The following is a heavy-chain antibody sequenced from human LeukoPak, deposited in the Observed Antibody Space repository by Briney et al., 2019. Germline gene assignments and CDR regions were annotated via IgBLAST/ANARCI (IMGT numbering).Heavy chain of an antibody. V-gene: IGHV5-51*01. CDR2: IYPGDSDT. CDR1: GYSFTTYW. CDR3: ASTTPDYYGSGSPMGYFDY. D-gene: IGHD3-10*01. Sequence: GESLKISCQGSGYSFTTYWIGWVRQMPAKGLEWMGIIYPGDSDTRYSPSFQGQVTISADKSISTAYLQWSSLKASDTAMYYCASTTPDYYGSGSPMGYFDYWGQGTLVTVSS. J-gene: IGHJ4*02.